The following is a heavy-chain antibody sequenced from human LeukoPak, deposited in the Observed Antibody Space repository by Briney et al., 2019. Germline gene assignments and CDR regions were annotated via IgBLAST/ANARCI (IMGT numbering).Heavy chain of an antibody. V-gene: IGHV1-24*01. D-gene: IGHD6-19*01. CDR1: GYTLTELS. Sequence: ASVKVSCKVSGYTLTELSMHWVRQAPGKGLEWMGGFDPEDGETIYAQKFQGRVTMTEDTSTDTAYMELSSLRSEDTAVYYCATDPPPVGYSSGWYRIFDYWGQGTLVTVSS. CDR2: FDPEDGET. CDR3: ATDPPPVGYSSGWYRIFDY. J-gene: IGHJ4*02.